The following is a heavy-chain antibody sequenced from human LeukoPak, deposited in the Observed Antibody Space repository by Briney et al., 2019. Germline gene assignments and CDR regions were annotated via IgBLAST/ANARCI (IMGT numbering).Heavy chain of an antibody. CDR3: ARDFHVWGSYRYKEDPFFDY. V-gene: IGHV6-1*01. D-gene: IGHD3-16*02. Sequence: SQTLSLTCAISGDSVSSNSAAWNWIRQSPSRGLEWLGRTYYRSKWYNDYAVSVKSRITINPDTSKNQFSLQLNSVTPEDTAVYYCARDFHVWGSYRYKEDPFFDYWGQGTLVTVSS. CDR1: GDSVSSNSAA. J-gene: IGHJ4*02. CDR2: TYYRSKWYN.